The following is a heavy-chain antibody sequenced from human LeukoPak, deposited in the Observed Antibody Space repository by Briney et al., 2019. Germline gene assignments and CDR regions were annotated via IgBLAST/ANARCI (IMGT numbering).Heavy chain of an antibody. Sequence: ASVKVSCKASGYTFTGYYMHWVRQAPGQGLEWMGWINTNTGNPTYAQGFTGRFVFSLDTSVSTAYLQISSLKAEDTAVYYCARDPEYSSSSGIDYWGQGTLVTVSS. CDR1: GYTFTGYY. V-gene: IGHV7-4-1*02. D-gene: IGHD6-6*01. CDR2: INTNTGNP. J-gene: IGHJ4*02. CDR3: ARDPEYSSSSGIDY.